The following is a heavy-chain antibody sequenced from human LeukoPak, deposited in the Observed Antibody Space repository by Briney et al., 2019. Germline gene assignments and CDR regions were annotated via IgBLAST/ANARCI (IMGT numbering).Heavy chain of an antibody. V-gene: IGHV3-21*01. CDR1: GFTFSDYT. J-gene: IGHJ6*03. D-gene: IGHD2-21*01. CDR3: ARDRLLEDRDFHYYYYMDV. CDR2: ISSSSSYI. Sequence: GGSLRLSCAASGFTFSDYTMNWVRQAPGKGLEWVSSISSSSSYIYYADSVKGRFTISRDNAKNSLYLQMNSLRAEDTAVYHCARDRLLEDRDFHYYYYMDVWGRGTTVTVSS.